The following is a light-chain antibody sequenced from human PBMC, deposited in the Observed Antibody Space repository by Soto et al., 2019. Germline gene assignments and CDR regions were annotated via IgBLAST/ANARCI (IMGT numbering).Light chain of an antibody. CDR2: EAT. J-gene: IGLJ1*01. CDR1: SSDIGRYNF. CDR3: TSYTITSNYV. Sequence: QSALTQPASMSGSPGQSITISCTGTSSDIGRYNFVSWYQHHPGKAPKLIIYEATKRPSGVSYRFSGSKSGNTASLTISGLQAEDDADYYCTSYTITSNYVFGNGTKVTVX. V-gene: IGLV2-14*01.